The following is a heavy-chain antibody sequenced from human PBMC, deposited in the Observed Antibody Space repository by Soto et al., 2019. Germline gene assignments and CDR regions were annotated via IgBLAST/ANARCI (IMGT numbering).Heavy chain of an antibody. CDR2: ISSSGGST. CDR1: GFTFSNYA. V-gene: IGHV3-23*01. Sequence: EVQLLESGGGLVQGGGALRLSCAASGFTFSNYAMSWVRQAPGKGLEWVSEISSSGGSTYYVDSVKGRFTVSRDNSKNTLYLQISSLRGEDTAEYYCAKEWFPSPSHHGGLDVWGQGTRVTVSS. CDR3: AKEWFPSPSHHGGLDV. D-gene: IGHD3-10*01. J-gene: IGHJ6*02.